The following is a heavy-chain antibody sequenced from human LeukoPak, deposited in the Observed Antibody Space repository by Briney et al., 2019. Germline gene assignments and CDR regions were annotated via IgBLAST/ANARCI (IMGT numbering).Heavy chain of an antibody. CDR1: GGSISSSSYY. J-gene: IGHJ4*02. Sequence: SETLSLTCTVSGGSISSSSYYWGWIRQPPGKGLEWIGSIYYSGSTYYNPSLKSRVTISVDTSKNQFPLKLSSVTAADTAVYYCARLSRTFIDYWGQGTLVTVSS. CDR2: IYYSGST. CDR3: ARLSRTFIDY. V-gene: IGHV4-39*01.